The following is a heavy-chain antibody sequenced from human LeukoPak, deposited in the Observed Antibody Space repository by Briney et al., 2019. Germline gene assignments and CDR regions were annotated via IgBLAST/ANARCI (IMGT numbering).Heavy chain of an antibody. CDR3: ARGTYYYDSSGYSNDY. CDR1: GGTFSSYA. Sequence: SVNVSCKASGGTFSSYAISWVRQAPGQGLEWMGGIIPIFGTANYAQKFQGRVTITADESTSTAYMELSSLRSEDTAVYYCARGTYYYDSSGYSNDYWGQGTLVTVSS. CDR2: IIPIFGTA. D-gene: IGHD3-22*01. J-gene: IGHJ4*02. V-gene: IGHV1-69*13.